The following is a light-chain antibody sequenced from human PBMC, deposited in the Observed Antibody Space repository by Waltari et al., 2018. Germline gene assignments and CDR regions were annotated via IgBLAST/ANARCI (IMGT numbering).Light chain of an antibody. V-gene: IGLV1-44*01. J-gene: IGLJ3*02. CDR3: ATWDDSLDGPV. CDR1: SSNIGRNA. Sequence: QSVLTQPPSASGTPGQRVTLPCFASSSNIGRNALSWYQQLPGTGPRLLTHTNDQRPSGVPDRFSASKSGTSASLAISGLQSEDEADFHCATWDDSLDGPVFGGGTKLTVL. CDR2: TND.